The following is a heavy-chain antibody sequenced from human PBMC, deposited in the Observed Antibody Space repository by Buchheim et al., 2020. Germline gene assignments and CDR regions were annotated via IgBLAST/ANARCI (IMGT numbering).Heavy chain of an antibody. J-gene: IGHJ5*02. CDR2: IYHSGST. V-gene: IGHV4-39*01. D-gene: IGHD2-21*02. Sequence: QLQLQESGPGLVKPSEILSLTCTVSGGSISSSSYYWGWIRQPPGKGLEWIGSIYHSGSTYYNPSLKSRVTISIDTSKNQFSLKLSSVTAADTAVYYCARDLAYCGGDCYSGNWFDPWGQGTL. CDR1: GGSISSSSYY. CDR3: ARDLAYCGGDCYSGNWFDP.